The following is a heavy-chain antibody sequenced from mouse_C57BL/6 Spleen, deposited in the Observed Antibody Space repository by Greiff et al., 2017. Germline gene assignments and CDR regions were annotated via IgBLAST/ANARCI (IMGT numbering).Heavy chain of an antibody. V-gene: IGHV5-16*01. CDR3: ARGAVVAPFAMDY. CDR2: INYDGSST. D-gene: IGHD1-1*01. Sequence: EVQLVESEGGLVQPGSSMKLSCTASGFTFSDYYMAWVRQVPEKGLEWVANINYDGSSTYYLDSLKSRFIISKDTAKNILYLQMSSLKSEDTATYYCARGAVVAPFAMDYWGQGTSVTVSS. CDR1: GFTFSDYY. J-gene: IGHJ4*01.